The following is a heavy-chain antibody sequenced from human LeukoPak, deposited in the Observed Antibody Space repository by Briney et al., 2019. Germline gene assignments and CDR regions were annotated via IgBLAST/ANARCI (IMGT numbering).Heavy chain of an antibody. CDR2: INHSGST. J-gene: IGHJ5*02. V-gene: IGHV4-34*01. CDR1: GGSFSGYY. Sequence: SETLSLTCAVYGGSFSGYYWSWIRQPPGKGLEWIGEINHSGSTNYNPSLKSRVTISVDTSKNQFSLKLSSVTAADTAVYYCARTGFLARYYYDSSGKNWFDPWGQGTLVTVSP. D-gene: IGHD3-22*01. CDR3: ARTGFLARYYYDSSGKNWFDP.